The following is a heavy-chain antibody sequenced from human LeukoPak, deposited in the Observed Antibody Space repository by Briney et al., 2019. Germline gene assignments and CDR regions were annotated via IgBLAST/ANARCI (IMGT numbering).Heavy chain of an antibody. CDR1: AFTFSSHA. CDR3: AYYDSSGYYYGRLRY. Sequence: GGSLRLSCAASAFTFSSHAMSWVRQTPGKGLEWVSGISAGGGSTLYADSVKGRFTISRDNSKNTLYLHMNSLRAEYTAVYFCAYYDSSGYYYGRLRYWGQGTPVTVSS. V-gene: IGHV3-23*01. J-gene: IGHJ4*02. D-gene: IGHD3-22*01. CDR2: ISAGGGST.